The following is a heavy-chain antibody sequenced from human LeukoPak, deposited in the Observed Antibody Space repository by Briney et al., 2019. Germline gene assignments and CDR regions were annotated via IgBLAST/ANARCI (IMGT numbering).Heavy chain of an antibody. V-gene: IGHV1-18*01. CDR2: ISAYNGNT. Sequence: ASVPVSFKASRYTFTSYGISWVRQAPGQGREWMGWISAYNGNTNYAQKLQGIVTMTTDTSTSTAYMELRSLRSDDTAVYYCARDIVGATSQFDYWGQGTLVTVS. CDR1: RYTFTSYG. D-gene: IGHD1-26*01. CDR3: ARDIVGATSQFDY. J-gene: IGHJ4*02.